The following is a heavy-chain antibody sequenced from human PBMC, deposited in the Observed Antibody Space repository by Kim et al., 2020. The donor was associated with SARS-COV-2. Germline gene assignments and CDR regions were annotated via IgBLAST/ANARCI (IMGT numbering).Heavy chain of an antibody. J-gene: IGHJ6*04. D-gene: IGHD3-3*01. CDR1: GFAFSSFD. V-gene: IGHV3-30*18. CDR3: AKWTPIRDFWSAYYLLLLLLHGRLGRGDV. CDR2: ISFDGRDE. Sequence: GGSLRLSCAASGFAFSSFDIHGVRQAPSKGLEWVTVISFDGRDEYKLDSVKGRFTISRDNSKNTLSLQVNSLETKNTAVYYCAKWTPIRDFWSAYYLLLLLLHGRLGRGDVWGKGTTVIVSS.